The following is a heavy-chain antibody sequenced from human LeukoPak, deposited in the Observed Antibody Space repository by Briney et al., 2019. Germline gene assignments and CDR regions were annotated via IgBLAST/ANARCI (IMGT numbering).Heavy chain of an antibody. CDR3: AKDSAAGRFDY. CDR1: GFTFDNYA. Sequence: GGSLRLSCAASGFTFDNYAMHWVRQAPGKGLEWVAVISYDGSNKYYADSVKGRFTISRDNSKNTLYLQMNSLRAEDTAVYYCAKDSAAGRFDYWGQGTLVTVSS. CDR2: ISYDGSNK. D-gene: IGHD6-13*01. V-gene: IGHV3-30*18. J-gene: IGHJ4*02.